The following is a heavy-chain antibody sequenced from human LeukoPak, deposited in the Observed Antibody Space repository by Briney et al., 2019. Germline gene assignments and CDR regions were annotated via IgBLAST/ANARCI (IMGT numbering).Heavy chain of an antibody. V-gene: IGHV1-2*02. CDR2: INPNSGGT. CDR3: ARVAEKWLLLGYFDY. CDR1: GYTFTGYY. J-gene: IGHJ4*02. D-gene: IGHD3-3*01. Sequence: ASVKVSCKASGYTFTGYYMHWVRQAPGQGLEWMGWINPNSGGTNYAQKFQGRVTMTRDTSISTAYMELSRLRSDDTAVYYCARVAEKWLLLGYFDYWGQGTLVTVSS.